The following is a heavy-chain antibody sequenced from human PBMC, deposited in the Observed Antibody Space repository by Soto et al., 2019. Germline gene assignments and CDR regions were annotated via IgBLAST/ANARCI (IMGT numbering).Heavy chain of an antibody. Sequence: EVQLVESGGGLVQPGRSLRLSCAASGFTFDDSAMYWVRRLPGKGLEWVSSISWKRNIIAYADSVKGGVTISRHNAKNSLYMQLHSLRPEDTALYYWAQGGAGAFCGGGRCYFDSWGQGTMVTVSS. V-gene: IGHV3-9*01. CDR2: ISWKRNII. CDR3: AQGGAGAFCGGGRCYFDS. CDR1: GFTFDDSA. D-gene: IGHD2-15*01. J-gene: IGHJ4*03.